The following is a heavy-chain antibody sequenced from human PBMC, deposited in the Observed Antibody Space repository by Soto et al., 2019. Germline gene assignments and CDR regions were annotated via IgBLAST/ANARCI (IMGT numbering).Heavy chain of an antibody. CDR2: IIPIFGTA. Sequence: SVKVSCKASGGTFISYAMRWVRQAPGQGLEWMGGIIPIFGTANYAQKFQGRVTITADESTSKAYMELSRLRSEDTAVYYCARGEGYSCGSQDVSARGTSDTVSS. V-gene: IGHV1-69*13. CDR3: ARGEGYSCGSQDV. CDR1: GGTFISYA. J-gene: IGHJ6*02. D-gene: IGHD5-18*01.